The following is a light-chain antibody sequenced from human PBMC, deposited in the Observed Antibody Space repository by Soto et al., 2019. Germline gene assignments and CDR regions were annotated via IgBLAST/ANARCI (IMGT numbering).Light chain of an antibody. V-gene: IGLV2-14*03. Sequence: QSALTQPASVSGSHGQSITISCTGTSSDVGAYDYVSWHQHHPGKVPKVVIYDVINRPSGVSNRFSGSKSGNTASLTISGLQAEDEADYYCSSYTTTETRIFGGGTKLTVL. CDR1: SSDVGAYDY. CDR3: SSYTTTETRI. CDR2: DVI. J-gene: IGLJ2*01.